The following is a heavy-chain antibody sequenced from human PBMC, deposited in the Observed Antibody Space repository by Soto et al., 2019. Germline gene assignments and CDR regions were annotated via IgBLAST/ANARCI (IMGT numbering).Heavy chain of an antibody. D-gene: IGHD3-22*01. V-gene: IGHV4-31*03. CDR3: ARGPYYYDSSGYYYTPGPLDY. CDR1: GGSISSGGYY. CDR2: IYYSGST. Sequence: SATLSLTCTVSGGSISSGGYYWSWIRQHPGKGLEWIGYIYYSGSTYYNPSLKSRVTISVDTSKNQFSLKLSSVTAADTAVYYCARGPYYYDSSGYYYTPGPLDYWGQGTLVTVSS. J-gene: IGHJ4*02.